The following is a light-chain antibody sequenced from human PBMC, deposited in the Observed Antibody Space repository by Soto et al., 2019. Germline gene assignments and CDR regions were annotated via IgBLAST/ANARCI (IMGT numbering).Light chain of an antibody. CDR3: GRGDSRLGVVV. V-gene: IGLV1-51*01. CDR1: SSNIGNNY. CDR2: DNN. J-gene: IGLJ2*01. Sequence: QSVLTQPPSVSAAPGQKVTISCSGSSSNIGNNYVTWYQQLPGTAPKFLIYDNNKRPSGVPDRFSGSKSGTSATLGISGLPAEDDADYYGGRGDSRLGVVVFGGGTKLTVL.